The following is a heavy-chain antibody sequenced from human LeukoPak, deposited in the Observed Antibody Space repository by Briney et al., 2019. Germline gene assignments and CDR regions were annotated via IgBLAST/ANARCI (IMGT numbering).Heavy chain of an antibody. CDR3: ARAARDGRFDY. D-gene: IGHD5-24*01. CDR1: GFTFSSYS. CDR2: ISSSSSTI. J-gene: IGHJ4*02. Sequence: QAGGSLRLSCAASGFTFSSYSMNWVRQAPGKGLEWVSYISSSSSTIYYADSVKGRFTISRDNAKNSLYLQMNSLRAEDTAVYYCARAARDGRFDYWGQGTLVTVSS. V-gene: IGHV3-48*01.